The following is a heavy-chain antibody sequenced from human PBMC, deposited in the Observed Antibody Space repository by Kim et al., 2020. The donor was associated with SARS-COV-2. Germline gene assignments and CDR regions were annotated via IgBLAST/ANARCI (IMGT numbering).Heavy chain of an antibody. D-gene: IGHD3-10*01. CDR2: ISYDGSNK. CDR3: AKDPKYYYGSVSPDY. Sequence: GGSLRLSCAASGFTFSSYGMHWVRQAPGKGLEWVAVISYDGSNKYYADSVKGRFTISRDKSKHTLYLQMNSLRAEDTAVYYCAKDPKYYYGSVSPDYWGQGTLVTVSS. V-gene: IGHV3-30*18. J-gene: IGHJ4*02. CDR1: GFTFSSYG.